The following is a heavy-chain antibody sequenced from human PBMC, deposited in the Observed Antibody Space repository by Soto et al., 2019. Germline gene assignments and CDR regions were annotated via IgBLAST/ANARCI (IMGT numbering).Heavy chain of an antibody. CDR1: GGSFSGYY. J-gene: IGHJ4*02. D-gene: IGHD3-10*01. CDR2: INHSGST. CDR3: ARVRQSKYYGSGSYYKPYYFDY. Sequence: SETLSLTCAVYGGSFSGYYWSWIRQPPGKGLEWIGEINHSGSTNYNPSRKSRVTISVDTSKNQFSLKLSSVTAADTAVYYCARVRQSKYYGSGSYYKPYYFDYWGQGTLVTVSS. V-gene: IGHV4-34*01.